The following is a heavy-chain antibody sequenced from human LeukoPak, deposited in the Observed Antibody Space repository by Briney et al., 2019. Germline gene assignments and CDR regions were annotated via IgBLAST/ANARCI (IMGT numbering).Heavy chain of an antibody. CDR1: GYTFTSYY. Sequence: ASVKVSCTASGYTFTSYYMHWVRHAPGQGLEWMGIINPSGGSTSYAQKFQGRVTMTSDMSTSTVYMELSSLRAEDTAVYYCARDHGDSSGYNYFDYWGQGTLVTVSS. J-gene: IGHJ4*02. V-gene: IGHV1-46*01. CDR3: ARDHGDSSGYNYFDY. CDR2: INPSGGST. D-gene: IGHD3-22*01.